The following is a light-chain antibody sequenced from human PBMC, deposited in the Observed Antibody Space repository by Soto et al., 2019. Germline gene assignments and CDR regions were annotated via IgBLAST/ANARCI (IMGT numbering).Light chain of an antibody. CDR3: TSYAGSINWV. CDR1: SSDVGGYNY. CDR2: EVS. J-gene: IGLJ3*02. V-gene: IGLV2-8*01. Sequence: QSALTQPPSASGSPGQSVTISCTGTSSDVGGYNYVSWYQQHPGKAPKLMIFEVSKRPSGVPDRFSGSKSGNTASLTVSGLQAEDEAYYYCTSYAGSINWVFGGGTKVTVL.